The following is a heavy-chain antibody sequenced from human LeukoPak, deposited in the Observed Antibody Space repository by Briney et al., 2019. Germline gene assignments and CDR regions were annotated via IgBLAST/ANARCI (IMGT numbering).Heavy chain of an antibody. CDR2: IYYSRST. Sequence: SETLSLTCSVSGGSVRSDISHWSWIRQPPGKGLEWIGYIYYSRSTNYNPSLKSRVTISVDTSKNQFSLRLNSVTAADTAVYYCARGQWLFDYWGQGTLVTVSS. V-gene: IGHV4-61*01. CDR3: ARGQWLFDY. D-gene: IGHD6-19*01. J-gene: IGHJ4*02. CDR1: GGSVRSDISH.